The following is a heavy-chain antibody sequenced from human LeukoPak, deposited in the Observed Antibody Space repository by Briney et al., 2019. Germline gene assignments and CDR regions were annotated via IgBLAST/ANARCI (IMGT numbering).Heavy chain of an antibody. V-gene: IGHV4-59*08. D-gene: IGHD3-3*01. CDR1: GGSLSGYY. J-gene: IGHJ4*02. CDR2: IYYSGST. Sequence: SETLSLTCTVSGGSLSGYYWSWVRQPPGKGLGWSGYIYYSGSTNYNPSLKSRVTISVDTSKNQFSLKLSSVTAADTAVYYCARHFREVEWYREFDYWGQGTLVAVSS. CDR3: ARHFREVEWYREFDY.